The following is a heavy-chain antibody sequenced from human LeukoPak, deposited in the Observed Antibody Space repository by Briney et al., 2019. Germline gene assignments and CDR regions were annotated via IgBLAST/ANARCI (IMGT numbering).Heavy chain of an antibody. CDR2: IYYSGST. Sequence: SETLSLTCTVSGGSISSSSYYWGWIRQPPGKGLEWIGSIYYSGSTYYNPSLKSRVTISVDTSKNQFSLKLSSVTAGDTAVYYCARRGGYYDSSGYYDPPIDYWGEGTLVTVSS. CDR1: GGSISSSSYY. D-gene: IGHD3-22*01. J-gene: IGHJ4*02. CDR3: ARRGGYYDSSGYYDPPIDY. V-gene: IGHV4-39*01.